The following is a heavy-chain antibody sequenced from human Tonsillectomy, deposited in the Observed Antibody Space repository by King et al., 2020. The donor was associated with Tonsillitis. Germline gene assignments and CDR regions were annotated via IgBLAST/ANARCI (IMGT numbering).Heavy chain of an antibody. D-gene: IGHD6-19*01. CDR1: SDSVSSDIYY. V-gene: IGHV4-61*01. CDR2: IYDSGST. Sequence: QLQESGPGLVKPSETLSLTCTVSSDSVSSDIYYWSWIRQPPGKGLEWIGYIYDSGSTNYKPSLKSRVTISVDTSKNQFSLKLSSVTPADTAVYYCALRQYSSGGVPRAPVSIDVWGQGTAVTASS. CDR3: ALRQYSSGGVPRAPVSIDV. J-gene: IGHJ6*02.